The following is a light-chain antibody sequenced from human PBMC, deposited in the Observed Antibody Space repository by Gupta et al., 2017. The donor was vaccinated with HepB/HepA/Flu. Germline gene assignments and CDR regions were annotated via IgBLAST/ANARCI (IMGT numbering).Light chain of an antibody. CDR2: AAS. J-gene: IGKJ1*01. Sequence: DIQMTQSPSSLSASVGDRVTITCRASQSISSYLNWYQQKPGKAPKLLIYAASSLQSGVPSRFSGSGYGTDFTLTISSRQPEDFATYYCQQNDSTPPRTFGQGTKVEIK. CDR3: QQNDSTPPRT. CDR1: QSISSY. V-gene: IGKV1-39*01.